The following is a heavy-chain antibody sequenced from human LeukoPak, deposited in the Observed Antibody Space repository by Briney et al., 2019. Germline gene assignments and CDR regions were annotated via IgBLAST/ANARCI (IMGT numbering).Heavy chain of an antibody. CDR1: GYTFTVYD. CDR3: TRGSLSGSSRDY. D-gene: IGHD1-26*01. V-gene: IGHV1-8*01. Sequence: ASVRVSCKASGYTFTVYDINCVRQATGQGLEWMGWMNPKTGDTGYAQKFQGRVNMTRNTSIDTAYMELSGLRSDDTAVYYCTRGSLSGSSRDYWGQGTLLTVSS. CDR2: MNPKTGDT. J-gene: IGHJ4*02.